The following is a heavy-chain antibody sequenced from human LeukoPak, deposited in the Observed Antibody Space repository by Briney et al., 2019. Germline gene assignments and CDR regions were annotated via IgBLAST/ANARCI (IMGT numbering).Heavy chain of an antibody. CDR2: INPNSGGT. V-gene: IGHV1-2*02. D-gene: IGHD2-15*01. Sequence: ASVKVSCKASGYTFTGYYMHWVRQAPGQGLEWMGWINPNSGGTNYAQQFQGRATMTRDTSISTAYMELSRLRSDDTAVYYCARDFDGCSGGSCKGDWGQGTLVTVSS. CDR3: ARDFDGCSGGSCKGD. CDR1: GYTFTGYY. J-gene: IGHJ4*02.